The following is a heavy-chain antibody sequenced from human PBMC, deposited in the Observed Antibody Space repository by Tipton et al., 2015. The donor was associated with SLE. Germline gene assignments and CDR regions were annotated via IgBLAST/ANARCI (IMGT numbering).Heavy chain of an antibody. CDR3: ARDGGITTDIDV. CDR1: GFTFSNYA. CDR2: ITDSGDTT. J-gene: IGHJ6*03. V-gene: IGHV3-23*01. D-gene: IGHD3-10*01. Sequence: SLRLSCAASGFTFSNYALSWVRQAPGKGLEWVSSITDSGDTTYYAASVKGRFTISRDNSKNTLYLQMNSLRAEDTAAYYCARDGGITTDIDVWGKGITVTVSS.